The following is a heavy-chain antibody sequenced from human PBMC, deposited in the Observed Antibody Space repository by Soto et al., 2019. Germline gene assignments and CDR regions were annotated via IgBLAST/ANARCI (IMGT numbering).Heavy chain of an antibody. CDR3: ARDRMYSSTWYSY. CDR2: ISSSGTTI. D-gene: IGHD6-13*01. Sequence: GGSLRLSCAASGFIFSDYYMSWIRQAPGKGLEWVSYISSSGTTIYYADSVKGRFTISRDNAKNSLYLQMNSLRAEGTAVYYCARDRMYSSTWYSYWGQGTLVTVSS. J-gene: IGHJ4*02. V-gene: IGHV3-11*01. CDR1: GFIFSDYY.